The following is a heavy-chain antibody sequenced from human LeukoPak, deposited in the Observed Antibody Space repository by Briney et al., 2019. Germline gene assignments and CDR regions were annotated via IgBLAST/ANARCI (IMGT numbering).Heavy chain of an antibody. D-gene: IGHD3-10*01. J-gene: IGHJ4*02. V-gene: IGHV1-8*01. Sequence: ASVKVSCKASGYTFTSYDINWVRQATGQGLEWMGWMNPNSGNTGYAQKFQGRVTMTRNTSISTAYMELNSLRAEDTAIYYCAKATYKPRSISMLRGVSQGVLGASDYWGQGTLVTVSS. CDR2: MNPNSGNT. CDR3: AKATYKPRSISMLRGVSQGVLGASDY. CDR1: GYTFTSYD.